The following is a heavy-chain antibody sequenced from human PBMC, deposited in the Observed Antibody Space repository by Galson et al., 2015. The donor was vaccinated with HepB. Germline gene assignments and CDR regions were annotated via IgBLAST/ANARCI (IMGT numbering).Heavy chain of an antibody. Sequence: SLRLSCAASGFTFSSYVLHWVRQAPGKGLEWVAFKSYEGSNKYYADSVKGRFTISRDNSKNTLYLQINSLRAEHTAVYYCARERGFDSTALDYWGQGTLVTVSS. CDR3: ARERGFDSTALDY. D-gene: IGHD2/OR15-2a*01. V-gene: IGHV3-30-3*01. CDR1: GFTFSSYV. CDR2: KSYEGSNK. J-gene: IGHJ4*02.